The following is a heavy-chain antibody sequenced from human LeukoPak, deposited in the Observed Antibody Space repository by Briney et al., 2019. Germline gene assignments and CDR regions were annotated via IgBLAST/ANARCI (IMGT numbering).Heavy chain of an antibody. J-gene: IGHJ6*04. CDR2: IKQDGSEK. D-gene: IGHD2-15*01. CDR3: ARDTPGYCSGGSCYGMDV. CDR1: GFTFSSYW. Sequence: GGSLRLSCAASGFTFSSYWMSWVRQAPGKGLEWVANIKQDGSEKYYVDSVKGRFTIFRDNAKNSLYLQMNSLRAEDTAVYYCARDTPGYCSGGSCYGMDVWGKGTTVTVSS. V-gene: IGHV3-7*03.